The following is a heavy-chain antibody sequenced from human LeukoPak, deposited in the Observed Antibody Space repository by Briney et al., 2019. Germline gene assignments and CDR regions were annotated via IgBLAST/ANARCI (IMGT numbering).Heavy chain of an antibody. V-gene: IGHV3-23*01. D-gene: IGHD6-19*01. CDR2: ITGHGGST. CDR3: AKAPKPKYSSGWDDY. Sequence: GGSLRLSCAASGFTFSSNAMSWVRQAPGNCLKWVSVITGHGGSTYYAACVKGRFSISRDNSKDSLYLQMNSLRAEDTAVYYCAKAPKPKYSSGWDDYWGQGTLVTVSS. J-gene: IGHJ4*02. CDR1: GFTFSSNA.